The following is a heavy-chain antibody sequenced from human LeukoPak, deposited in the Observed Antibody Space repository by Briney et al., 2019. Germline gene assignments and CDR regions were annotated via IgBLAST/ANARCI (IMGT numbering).Heavy chain of an antibody. D-gene: IGHD3-10*01. CDR1: GFTFSSYP. V-gene: IGHV3-30*04. J-gene: IGHJ4*02. CDR2: TSYDGIKK. Sequence: GGSLRLSCAASGFTFSSYPMHWVRQAPGKGLEWVTLTSYDGIKKFYADSVKGRFTISRDNSKNTLYLQMSSLRVEDTAVYYCARARNYYASGTFPPYFDYWGQGILVTVSS. CDR3: ARARNYYASGTFPPYFDY.